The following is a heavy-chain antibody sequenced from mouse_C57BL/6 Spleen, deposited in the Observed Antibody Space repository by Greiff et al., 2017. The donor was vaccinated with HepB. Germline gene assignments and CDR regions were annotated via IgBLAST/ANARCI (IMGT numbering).Heavy chain of an antibody. J-gene: IGHJ4*01. CDR2: INPSTGGT. V-gene: IGHV1-42*01. CDR3: ARWGGDYGAMDY. Sequence: EVQLQQSGPELVKPGASVKISCKASGYSFTGYYMNWVKQSPEKSLEWIGEINPSTGGTTYNQKFKAKATLTVDKSSSTAYMQLNSLTSEDSAVYYGARWGGDYGAMDYWGQGTSVTVSS. CDR1: GYSFTGYY. D-gene: IGHD2-13*01.